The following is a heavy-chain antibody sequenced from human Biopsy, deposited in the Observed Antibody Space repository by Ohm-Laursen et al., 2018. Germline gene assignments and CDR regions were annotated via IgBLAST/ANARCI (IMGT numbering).Heavy chain of an antibody. J-gene: IGHJ6*02. CDR1: GFPFSSYS. CDR2: ISETSSHI. V-gene: IGHV3-21*01. Sequence: SLRLSCSASGFPFSSYSMNWVRQAPGKGLEWISYISETSSHIYDADSVKGRFTVARDNAKNSLYLQLNSLRAEDTAVYYCARDSRRTAREGGMDVWGQGTTVTVSS. D-gene: IGHD6-6*01. CDR3: ARDSRRTAREGGMDV.